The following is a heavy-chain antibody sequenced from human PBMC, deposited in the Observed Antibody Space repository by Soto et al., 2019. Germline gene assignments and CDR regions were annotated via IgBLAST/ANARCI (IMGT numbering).Heavy chain of an antibody. Sequence: GGSLRLSCAASGFTFSSYAMHWVRQAPGKGLEWVAVISYDGSNKYYADSVKGRFTISRDNSKNTLYLQMNSPRAEDTAVYYCARDVGYGMDVWGQGTTVTVSS. J-gene: IGHJ6*02. CDR1: GFTFSSYA. V-gene: IGHV3-30-3*01. CDR3: ARDVGYGMDV. CDR2: ISYDGSNK. D-gene: IGHD3-16*01.